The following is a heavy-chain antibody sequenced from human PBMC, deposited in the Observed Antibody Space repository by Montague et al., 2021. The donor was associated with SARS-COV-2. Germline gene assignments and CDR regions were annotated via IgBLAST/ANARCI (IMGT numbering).Heavy chain of an antibody. CDR3: ARGGYSGYWDY. CDR2: IYYSGST. V-gene: IGHV4-39*07. CDR1: GGSISGSNYY. J-gene: IGHJ4*02. D-gene: IGHD5-12*01. Sequence: SETLSLTCTGSGGSISGSNYYWSWISQPQEKGLEWIGSIYYSGSTYYNPSLKSRVTISVDTSKNQFSLKLSSVTAADTAVYYCARGGYSGYWDYWGQGTLVTVSA.